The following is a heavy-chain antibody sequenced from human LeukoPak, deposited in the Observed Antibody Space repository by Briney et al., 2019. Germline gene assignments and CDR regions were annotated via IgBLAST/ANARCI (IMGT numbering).Heavy chain of an antibody. CDR3: ARTTYDRPRVISD. J-gene: IGHJ4*02. Sequence: SETLSLTCGVSGGSFSGYSWTWIRQPPGQGLEWIGEILHSGNTNYSPSLKSRVTISADTSKHQFSLKLTSVTAADTAIYYCARTTYDRPRVISDWGRGTLVTVSS. V-gene: IGHV4-34*12. CDR1: GGSFSGYS. D-gene: IGHD3-22*01. CDR2: ILHSGNT.